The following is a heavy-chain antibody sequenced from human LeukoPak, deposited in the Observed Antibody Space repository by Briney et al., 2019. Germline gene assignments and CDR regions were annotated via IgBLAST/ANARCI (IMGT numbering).Heavy chain of an antibody. Sequence: GGSLRLSCAASGFTFSSYSMNWVRQAPGKGLEWVSSISSSSSYIYYADSVKGRFTISRDNAKNSLYLQMNSLRAEDTAVYYCARDRGESYLAARAPVGYWGQGTLVTVSS. D-gene: IGHD6-6*01. V-gene: IGHV3-21*01. J-gene: IGHJ4*02. CDR3: ARDRGESYLAARAPVGY. CDR2: ISSSSSYI. CDR1: GFTFSSYS.